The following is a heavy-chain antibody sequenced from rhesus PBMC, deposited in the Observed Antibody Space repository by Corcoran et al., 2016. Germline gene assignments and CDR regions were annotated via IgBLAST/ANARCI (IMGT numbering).Heavy chain of an antibody. CDR3: ARDAISLDV. CDR1: GVSLYGNY. Sequence: QVLLQESGPGLVTPSETLSLTCAVSGVSLYGNYWTWIRQSPGKGLVWIGYISGNTGTTSYNPSLGGRVTISKDTAQNQYSLMLTSVTAADTARYYCARDAISLDVWGRGVLVTVSS. V-gene: IGHV4-147*01. J-gene: IGHJ5-2*02. CDR2: ISGNTGTT.